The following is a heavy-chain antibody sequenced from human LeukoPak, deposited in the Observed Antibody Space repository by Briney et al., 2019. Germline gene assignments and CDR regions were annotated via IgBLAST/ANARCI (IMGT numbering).Heavy chain of an antibody. J-gene: IGHJ4*02. CDR3: ASGAVGARKFYSDPFHY. Sequence: PGGSLTLSCTASGVSVNDNYVSWVRQAPGKGLEWVSILYSAGATYYAHSVRGRFIISRDSSKNTVFLEMNSLNAEDTAIYYCASGAVGARKFYSDPFHYWGQGTLITVSS. CDR2: LYSAGAT. V-gene: IGHV3-53*01. CDR1: GVSVNDNY. D-gene: IGHD2-15*01.